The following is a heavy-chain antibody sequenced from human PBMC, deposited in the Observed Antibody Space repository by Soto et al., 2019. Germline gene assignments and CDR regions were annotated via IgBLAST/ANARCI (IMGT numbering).Heavy chain of an antibody. Sequence: GESLKISCKGSGYSFTSYWIAWVRQMPGKGLEWMGIIYPGDSDSRYSPSFQGQVTISADKSISTAYLQWSSLKASDTAMYYCARRGCTNGVCYFFDYWGQGTLVTVSS. CDR1: GYSFTSYW. CDR3: ARRGCTNGVCYFFDY. CDR2: IYPGDSDS. D-gene: IGHD2-8*01. V-gene: IGHV5-51*01. J-gene: IGHJ4*02.